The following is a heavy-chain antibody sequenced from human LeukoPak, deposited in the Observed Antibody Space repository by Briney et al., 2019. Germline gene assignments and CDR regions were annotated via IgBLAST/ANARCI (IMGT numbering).Heavy chain of an antibody. J-gene: IGHJ5*02. D-gene: IGHD3-10*01. V-gene: IGHV3-23*01. Sequence: PGGSLRLSCAPSGFTFNNYAMSWVRQAPGKGLEWVSIISGGSGDSTIYADSVKGRFTISRDNSKNTLYLQMNSLRAEDTAVYYCAKDYSKTSYYGSGTYYRPNWFDPWGQGTLVIVSS. CDR2: ISGGSGDST. CDR1: GFTFNNYA. CDR3: AKDYSKTSYYGSGTYYRPNWFDP.